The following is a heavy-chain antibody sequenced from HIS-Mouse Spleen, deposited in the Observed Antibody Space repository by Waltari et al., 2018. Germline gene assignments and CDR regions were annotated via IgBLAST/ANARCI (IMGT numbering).Heavy chain of an antibody. D-gene: IGHD6-19*01. CDR1: GGPISSSSYY. Sequence: QLQLQESGPGLVKPSETLSLTCTVSGGPISSSSYYWGWLRQPPGRGLEWVGSIYYSGSTYYNPSLKSRVTISVDTSKNQFSLKLSSVTAADTAVYYCARRRGCFDYWGQGTLVTVSS. J-gene: IGHJ4*02. V-gene: IGHV4-39*01. CDR3: ARRRGCFDY. CDR2: IYYSGST.